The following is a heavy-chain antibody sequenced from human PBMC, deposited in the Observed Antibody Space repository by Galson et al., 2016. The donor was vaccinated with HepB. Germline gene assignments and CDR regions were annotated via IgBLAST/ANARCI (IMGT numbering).Heavy chain of an antibody. CDR1: GFSFSSYG. CDR3: VKAGRGWPKGYEFDY. V-gene: IGHV3-23*01. J-gene: IGHJ4*02. Sequence: SLRLSCAASGFSFSSYGMSWVRQAPGKGLEWVSGISGSDDSTNYADSVKGRFTISRVNSKNTLYLQMNSLRADDTAVYYCVKAGRGWPKGYEFDYWGQGTLVTVSS. D-gene: IGHD6-19*01. CDR2: ISGSDDST.